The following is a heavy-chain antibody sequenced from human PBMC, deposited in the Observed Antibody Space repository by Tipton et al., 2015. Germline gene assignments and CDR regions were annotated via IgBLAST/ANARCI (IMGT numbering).Heavy chain of an antibody. CDR3: ARGMAVADYFGY. V-gene: IGHV4-31*03. Sequence: LRLSCTVSGGSISSGGYYWSWIRQHPGKGLEWIGYIYYSGSSYYNPSLKSRIIISVDTSKNQFSLKLSSVTAADTAVYYCARGMAVADYFGYWGQGTLVTVSS. CDR2: IYYSGSS. CDR1: GGSISSGGYY. J-gene: IGHJ4*02. D-gene: IGHD6-19*01.